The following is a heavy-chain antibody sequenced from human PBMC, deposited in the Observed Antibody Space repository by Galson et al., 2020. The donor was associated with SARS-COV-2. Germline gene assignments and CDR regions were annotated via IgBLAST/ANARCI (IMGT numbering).Heavy chain of an antibody. V-gene: IGHV4-59*08. CDR3: ASINCSGGSCYWFDA. D-gene: IGHD2-15*01. CDR2: IYYSGST. J-gene: IGHJ5*02. Sequence: SETLSLTCTVSGGSISSYYWSWIRQPPGPGLEWIGYIYYSGSTNYNPSLRSRVTISVDTSKNQFSLKLSAVTAADTAVYYCASINCSGGSCYWFDAWGQGTLVTVSS. CDR1: GGSISSYY.